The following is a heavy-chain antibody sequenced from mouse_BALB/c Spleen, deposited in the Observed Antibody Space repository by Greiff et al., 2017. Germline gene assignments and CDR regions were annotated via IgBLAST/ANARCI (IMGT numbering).Heavy chain of an antibody. CDR1: GYAFSSYW. V-gene: IGHV1-80*01. CDR3: ARRGTTASAMDY. CDR2: IYPGDGDT. D-gene: IGHD1-2*01. Sequence: QVQLQQSGAELVRPGSSVKISCKASGYAFSSYWMNWVKQRPGQGLEWIGQIYPGDGDTNYNGKFKGKATLTADKSSSTAYMQLSSLTSEDSAVYFCARRGTTASAMDYWGQGTSVTVSS. J-gene: IGHJ4*01.